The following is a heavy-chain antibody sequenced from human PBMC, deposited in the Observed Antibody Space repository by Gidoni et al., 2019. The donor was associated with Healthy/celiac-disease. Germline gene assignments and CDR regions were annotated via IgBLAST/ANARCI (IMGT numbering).Heavy chain of an antibody. J-gene: IGHJ4*02. D-gene: IGHD3-3*01. CDR3: AKALRFLECPDY. CDR1: GFTFSSYA. Sequence: EVQLLESGGGLVQPGGSLRLSCAASGFTFSSYAMSWVRQAPGKGLEWVSSISGSGGSTYYADSVKGRFTISRDNSKNTLYLQMNSLRAEDTAVYYCAKALRFLECPDYWGQGTLVTVSS. V-gene: IGHV3-23*01. CDR2: ISGSGGST.